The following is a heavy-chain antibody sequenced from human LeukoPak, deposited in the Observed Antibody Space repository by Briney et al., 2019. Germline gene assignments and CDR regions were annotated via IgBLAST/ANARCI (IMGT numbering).Heavy chain of an antibody. Sequence: GESLKISCKGSGYSFTSYWIGWVRQMPGKGLEWMGIIYPGDSDTRYSPSFQGQVTISADKSISTAYLQWSSLKASDTAMYYCATSPPPPPVYYDSSGYSDDAFDIWGQGTMVTVSS. V-gene: IGHV5-51*01. J-gene: IGHJ3*02. D-gene: IGHD3-22*01. CDR1: GYSFTSYW. CDR3: ATSPPPPPVYYDSSGYSDDAFDI. CDR2: IYPGDSDT.